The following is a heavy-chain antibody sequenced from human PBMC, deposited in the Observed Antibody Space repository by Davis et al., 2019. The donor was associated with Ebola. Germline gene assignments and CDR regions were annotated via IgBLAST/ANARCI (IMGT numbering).Heavy chain of an antibody. V-gene: IGHV6-1*01. CDR1: GDSVSSNSAA. J-gene: IGHJ5*02. CDR2: TYYRSKWYN. D-gene: IGHD2-15*01. CDR3: ARFLRIVVVVAATGWFDP. Sequence: MPSETLSLTCAISGDSVSSNSAAWNWIRQSPSRGLEWLGRTYYRSKWYNDYAVSVKSRITINPDTSKNQFSLQLNSVTPEDTAVYYCARFLRIVVVVAATGWFDPWGQGTLVTVSS.